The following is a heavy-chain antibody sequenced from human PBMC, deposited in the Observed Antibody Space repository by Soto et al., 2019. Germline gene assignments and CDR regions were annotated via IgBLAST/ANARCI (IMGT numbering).Heavy chain of an antibody. V-gene: IGHV1-2*02. CDR2: INPNSGGT. CDR3: ARARVPAAILRFLEWLSPDPHYYYYGMDV. D-gene: IGHD3-3*01. CDR1: GYTFTGYY. J-gene: IGHJ6*02. Sequence: GASVKVSCKASGYTFTGYYMHWVRQAPGQGLEWMGWINPNSGGTNYAQKFQGRVTMTRDTSISTAYMELSRLRSDDTAVYYCARARVPAAILRFLEWLSPDPHYYYYGMDVWGQGTTVTVS.